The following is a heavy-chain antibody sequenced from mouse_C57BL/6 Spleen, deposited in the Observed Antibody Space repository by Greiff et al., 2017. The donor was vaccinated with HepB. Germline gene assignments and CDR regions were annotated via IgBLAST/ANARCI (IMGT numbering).Heavy chain of an antibody. Sequence: EVQLQQSGPVLVKPGASVKMSCKASGYTFTDYYMNWVKQSHGKSLEWIGVINPYNGGTSYNQKFKGKATLTVDKSSSTAYMELNSLTSEDSAVYYCARDYDYGGAYYFDYWGQGTTLTVSS. V-gene: IGHV1-19*01. CDR3: ARDYDYGGAYYFDY. D-gene: IGHD2-4*01. CDR2: INPYNGGT. J-gene: IGHJ2*01. CDR1: GYTFTDYY.